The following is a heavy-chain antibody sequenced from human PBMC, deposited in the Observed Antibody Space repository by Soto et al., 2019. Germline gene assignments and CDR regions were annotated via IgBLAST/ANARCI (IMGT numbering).Heavy chain of an antibody. V-gene: IGHV1-46*01. CDR3: ARDQSYNDAYWWLDS. CDR1: GYPFTSTW. Sequence: QVQLVQSGAEVKKPGASVMVSCKASGYPFTSTWMHWVRQAPGQGLEWLGVISPTGGSTRYAEQLQGRITMTRDTSTATDYMELRSLRTEDTAMYYCARDQSYNDAYWWLDSWGQGTLVTVFS. D-gene: IGHD3-16*01. CDR2: ISPTGGST. J-gene: IGHJ5*01.